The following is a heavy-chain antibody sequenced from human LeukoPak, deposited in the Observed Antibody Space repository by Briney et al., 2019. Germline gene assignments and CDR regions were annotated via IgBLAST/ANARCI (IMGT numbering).Heavy chain of an antibody. CDR3: ARGGDSSGYYYSIDY. J-gene: IGHJ4*02. CDR2: IYSSGST. V-gene: IGHV4-4*07. Sequence: SETLSLTCTVSGGSISSYYWSWIRQPADKGLEWIGRIYSSGSTNYNPSLKSRVTMSVDTSKNQFSLKLSSVTAADTAVYYCARGGDSSGYYYSIDYWGQGTLVTVSS. CDR1: GGSISSYY. D-gene: IGHD3-22*01.